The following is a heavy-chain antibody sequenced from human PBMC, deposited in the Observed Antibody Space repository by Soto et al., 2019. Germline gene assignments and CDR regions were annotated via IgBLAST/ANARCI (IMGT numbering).Heavy chain of an antibody. Sequence: GGSLRLSCAASGFTFSSYAMSWVRQAPGKGLEWVSAISGSGGSTYYADSVKGRFTISRDNSKNTLYLQMNSLRAEDTAVYYCASKDIVVVPAAPDYWGQGTLVTVSS. D-gene: IGHD2-2*01. CDR1: GFTFSSYA. CDR3: ASKDIVVVPAAPDY. CDR2: ISGSGGST. J-gene: IGHJ4*02. V-gene: IGHV3-23*01.